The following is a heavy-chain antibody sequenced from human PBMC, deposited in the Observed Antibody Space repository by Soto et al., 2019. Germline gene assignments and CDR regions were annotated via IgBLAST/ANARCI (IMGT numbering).Heavy chain of an antibody. CDR2: INPNSGDT. Sequence: ASVKVSCKTSGYAFTNLYMHWVRQAPGQGLEWMGWINPNSGDTNYAQKFQGWVTMTRDTSTSTAYLEVSRLRSDDTAVYYCARVGGGHCSGGSCYYFNYWGQGTLVTVSS. D-gene: IGHD2-15*01. J-gene: IGHJ4*01. V-gene: IGHV1-2*04. CDR3: ARVGGGHCSGGSCYYFNY. CDR1: GYAFTNLY.